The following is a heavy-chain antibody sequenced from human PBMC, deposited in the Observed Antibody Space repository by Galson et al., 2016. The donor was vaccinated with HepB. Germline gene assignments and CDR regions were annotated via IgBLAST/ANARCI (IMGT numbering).Heavy chain of an antibody. CDR2: ISAYSFNT. Sequence: QSGAEVKKPGESLRISCKASGNTFTNHGISWVRQAPGQGLEWMGWISAYSFNTNCAQRFQDRVTMTIDTSTSIAYMELRSLRSDDTAVYYCARGFGYDAYGMDVWGQGTTVTVSS. CDR3: ARGFGYDAYGMDV. D-gene: IGHD5-12*01. V-gene: IGHV1-18*01. CDR1: GNTFTNHG. J-gene: IGHJ6*02.